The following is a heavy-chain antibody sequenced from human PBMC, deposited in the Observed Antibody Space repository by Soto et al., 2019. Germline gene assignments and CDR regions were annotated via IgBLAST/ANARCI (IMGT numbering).Heavy chain of an antibody. V-gene: IGHV4-30-4*01. CDR3: ARGVYDFWSEVYYYYGMDV. Sequence: SETLSLTCTVSGGSISSGDYYWSWIRQPPGKGLEWIGYIYYSGSTYYNPSLKSRVTISVDTSKNQFSLKLSSVTAADTAVYYCARGVYDFWSEVYYYYGMDVWGQGTTVT. CDR2: IYYSGST. D-gene: IGHD3-3*01. J-gene: IGHJ6*02. CDR1: GGSISSGDYY.